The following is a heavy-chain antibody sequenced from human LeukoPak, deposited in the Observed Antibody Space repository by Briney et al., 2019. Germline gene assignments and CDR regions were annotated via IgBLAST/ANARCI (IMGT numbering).Heavy chain of an antibody. V-gene: IGHV4-59*01. Sequence: PETLSLTCTVSGVSISSYYWSWIRQPPGKGLEWIGYIYHRVSTNYNPSLKSRVTISLDTSKNQFSLKLSSVTAADTAVYYCARSTRGTVAGPDYWGQGTLVTVSS. D-gene: IGHD6-19*01. CDR1: GVSISSYY. CDR3: ARSTRGTVAGPDY. CDR2: IYHRVST. J-gene: IGHJ4*02.